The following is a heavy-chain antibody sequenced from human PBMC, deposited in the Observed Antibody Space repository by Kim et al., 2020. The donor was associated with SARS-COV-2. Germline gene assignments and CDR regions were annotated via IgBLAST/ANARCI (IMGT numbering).Heavy chain of an antibody. CDR3: ARIRGSGTTRSQSYHYYMDI. D-gene: IGHD1-7*01. CDR2: IDWDDDK. Sequence: SGPTLVKPTQTLTLTCTFSGFSLSTRGMRVSWIRQPPGKALEWLARIDWDDDKYYNTSLKTRLTISKDTSKNQVVLTMTNMDPVDTATYYCARIRGSGTTRSQSYHYYMDIWGKGTTVTVSS. CDR1: GFSLSTRGMR. J-gene: IGHJ6*03. V-gene: IGHV2-70*04.